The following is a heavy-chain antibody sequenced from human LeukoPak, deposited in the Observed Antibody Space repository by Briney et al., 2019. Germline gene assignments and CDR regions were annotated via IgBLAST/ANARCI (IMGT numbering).Heavy chain of an antibody. J-gene: IGHJ4*02. V-gene: IGHV4-59*08. CDR1: GGSISSYY. CDR2: IYYSGST. CDR3: ARQTYYYDSSGYYPDGY. D-gene: IGHD3-22*01. Sequence: PSETLSLTCTVSGGSISSYYWSWIRQPPGKGLEWIGYIYYSGSTNYNPTLKSRVTISVDTSTNQSSLKLSSVTAADTAVYYCARQTYYYDSSGYYPDGYWGQGTLVTVSS.